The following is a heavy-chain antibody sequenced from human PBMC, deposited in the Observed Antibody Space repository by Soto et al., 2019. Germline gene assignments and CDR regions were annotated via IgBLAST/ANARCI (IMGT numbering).Heavy chain of an antibody. D-gene: IGHD2-21*02. CDR2: IFSPGEV. CDR3: AQVRKTAVNSYDIGMDV. CDR1: GFSLTDTRVG. Sequence: QVTLRESGPVLVRPTETLTLTCTVSGFSLTDTRVGVSWIRQPPGKALEWLAHIFSPGEVSYTTSLRSRLTISKDTSKSQVVLSLANMGPLDTAAYFCAQVRKTAVNSYDIGMDVWGQGTSVTVSS. V-gene: IGHV2-26*01. J-gene: IGHJ6*02.